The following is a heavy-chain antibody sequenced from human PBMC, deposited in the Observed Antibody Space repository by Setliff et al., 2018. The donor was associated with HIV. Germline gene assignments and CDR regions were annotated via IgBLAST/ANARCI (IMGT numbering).Heavy chain of an antibody. CDR1: GGSISSATYY. J-gene: IGHJ4*02. CDR3: AREGKTALVTKYFDY. D-gene: IGHD5-18*01. V-gene: IGHV4-31*03. CDR2: IDYSGSA. Sequence: PSETLSLICTVSGGSISSATYYWSWIRQYPGKGLEWIGYIDYSGSAYYNPSLKRRITISRDTSKNQFSLKMNSVTAADTAVYYCAREGKTALVTKYFDYWGQGTLVTVSS.